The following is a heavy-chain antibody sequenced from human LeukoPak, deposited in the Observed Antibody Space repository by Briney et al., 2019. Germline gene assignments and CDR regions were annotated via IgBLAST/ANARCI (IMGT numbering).Heavy chain of an antibody. J-gene: IGHJ6*03. V-gene: IGHV1-2*02. CDR1: GYTFTGYY. Sequence: GSVKVSCKASGYTFTGYYMHWVRQAPGQGLEWMGWINPNSGGTNYAQKFQGRVTMTRDTSISTAYMELSRLRSDDTAVYYCARDDVLLWFGEFHYYYYYMDVWGKGTTVTVSS. CDR2: INPNSGGT. D-gene: IGHD3-10*01. CDR3: ARDDVLLWFGEFHYYYYYMDV.